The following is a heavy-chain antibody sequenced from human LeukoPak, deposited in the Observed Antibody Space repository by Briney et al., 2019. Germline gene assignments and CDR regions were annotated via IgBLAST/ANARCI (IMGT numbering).Heavy chain of an antibody. D-gene: IGHD3-3*01. Sequence: PSETLSLTCTVSGGSISSSSYYWGWIRQPPGKGLEWIGSIYYSGSTYYNPSLKSRVTISVDTSKNQFSLKLSSVTAADTAVYYCARHTDEDFWSGYYDYWGQGTLVTVSS. V-gene: IGHV4-39*01. J-gene: IGHJ4*02. CDR2: IYYSGST. CDR3: ARHTDEDFWSGYYDY. CDR1: GGSISSSSYY.